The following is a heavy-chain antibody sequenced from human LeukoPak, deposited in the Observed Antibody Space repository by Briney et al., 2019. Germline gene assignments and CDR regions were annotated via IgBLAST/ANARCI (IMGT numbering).Heavy chain of an antibody. J-gene: IGHJ4*02. V-gene: IGHV3-11*01. CDR1: GFTFSDFY. CDR3: ARSADRSGYFREITLYYFDY. CDR2: ISNRGSTI. D-gene: IGHD3-22*01. Sequence: GGSLRLSCAASGFTFSDFYMTWIRQAPGKGLEWGSYISNRGSTIHYADSVRGRLTISRDNAKKSLYLQMNSLRAEDTAVYYCARSADRSGYFREITLYYFDYWGQGTLVTVSS.